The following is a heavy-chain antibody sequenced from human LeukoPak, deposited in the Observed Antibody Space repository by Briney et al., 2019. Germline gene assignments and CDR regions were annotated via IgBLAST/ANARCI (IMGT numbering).Heavy chain of an antibody. J-gene: IGHJ5*02. CDR3: ALMIVVVPWGFDP. CDR1: GFTFSSYW. D-gene: IGHD3-22*01. Sequence: GGSLRLSCAASGFTFSSYWMHWVRQAPGKGLVWVSRINSDGSSTSYADSVKGRFSISRDNAKNTLYLQMNSLRAEDTAVYYCALMIVVVPWGFDPWGQGTLVTVSS. CDR2: INSDGSST. V-gene: IGHV3-74*01.